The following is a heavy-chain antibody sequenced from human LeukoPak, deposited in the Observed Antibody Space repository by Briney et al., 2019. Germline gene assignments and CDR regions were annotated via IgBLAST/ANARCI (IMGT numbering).Heavy chain of an antibody. Sequence: PGASLQICCQGSGSIFTNYWIAWGRQLPGKGLEWMGVIYPGDSDTRYNPSFQGQVTISADRSFGTAYLQWGSLKASDSAMYYCARREATTEYFDFWGQGTLVTVSS. D-gene: IGHD1-7*01. CDR2: IYPGDSDT. CDR1: GSIFTNYW. CDR3: ARREATTEYFDF. J-gene: IGHJ4*02. V-gene: IGHV5-51*01.